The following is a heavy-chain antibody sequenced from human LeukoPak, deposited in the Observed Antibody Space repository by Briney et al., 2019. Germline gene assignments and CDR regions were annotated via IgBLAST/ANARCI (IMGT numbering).Heavy chain of an antibody. Sequence: ASVKVSCKASGGTFSSYAISWVRQAPGQGLEWMGGIIPIFGTANYAQKFQGRVTITADESTRTAYMELSSLRSEDTAVYYCATGSRYCSSGSCYSPIDYWGQGTLVTVSS. CDR3: ATGSRYCSSGSCYSPIDY. CDR2: IIPIFGTA. J-gene: IGHJ4*02. CDR1: GGTFSSYA. D-gene: IGHD2-15*01. V-gene: IGHV1-69*13.